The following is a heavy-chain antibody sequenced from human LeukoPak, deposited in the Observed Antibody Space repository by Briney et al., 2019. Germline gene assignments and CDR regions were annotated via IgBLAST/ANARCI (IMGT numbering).Heavy chain of an antibody. CDR2: INPNSDYT. Sequence: ASVKVSCRASGYTFTDYYIHWVRQAPGQGLEWMGWINPNSDYTFYAQKFQGRVTLTRDTSISTVYMELTTLTSDDTALYYCAVAPGDYWGQGTLVSVSA. CDR3: AVAPGDY. CDR1: GYTFTDYY. V-gene: IGHV1-2*02. D-gene: IGHD2-21*01. J-gene: IGHJ4*02.